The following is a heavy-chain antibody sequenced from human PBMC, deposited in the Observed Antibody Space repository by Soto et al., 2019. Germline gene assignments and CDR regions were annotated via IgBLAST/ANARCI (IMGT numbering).Heavy chain of an antibody. CDR2: IYHSGST. Sequence: IMRHRCTVSDGNIRCLCWSWIMQTPRKVLEWIGYIYHSGSTNYYPSLKSRVTISVDTSKNQFSLKLSSVTAADTAVYYCARVHRGFRVRGVIWYFDLRGRRTPVTVSS. D-gene: IGHD3-10*01. CDR1: DGNIRCLC. CDR3: ARVHRGFRVRGVIWYFDL. J-gene: IGHJ2*01. V-gene: IGHV4-59*11.